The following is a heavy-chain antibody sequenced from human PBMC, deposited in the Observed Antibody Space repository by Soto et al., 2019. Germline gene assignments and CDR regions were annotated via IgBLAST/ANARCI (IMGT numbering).Heavy chain of an antibody. CDR3: ARIKWGLDYYNGMDV. CDR2: INPKSAAT. V-gene: IGHV1-2*02. D-gene: IGHD1-26*01. Sequence: ASVKVSCKASGYSVSDYFIQWVRQAPRQGLEWVAWINPKSAATNYAKKFQGRVSLTWDTSFSTAYMELTRLRPDDTAVYYCARIKWGLDYYNGMDVWGQGTTVTVSS. CDR1: GYSVSDYF. J-gene: IGHJ6*02.